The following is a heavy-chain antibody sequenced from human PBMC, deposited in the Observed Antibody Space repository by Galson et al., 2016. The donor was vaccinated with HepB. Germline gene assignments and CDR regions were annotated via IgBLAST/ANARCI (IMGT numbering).Heavy chain of an antibody. D-gene: IGHD3-16*01. Sequence: SLRLSCAASGFSVSSNYLNWVRQAPGKGLEWVSIIYSGGSIYYADFAKGRFTISRDNSKNTLYLQMNSLRIEDTAVYYCARGWVESYYYYGLDVWGQGTTFTVSS. J-gene: IGHJ6*02. CDR2: IYSGGSI. CDR3: ARGWVESYYYYGLDV. V-gene: IGHV3-53*01. CDR1: GFSVSSNY.